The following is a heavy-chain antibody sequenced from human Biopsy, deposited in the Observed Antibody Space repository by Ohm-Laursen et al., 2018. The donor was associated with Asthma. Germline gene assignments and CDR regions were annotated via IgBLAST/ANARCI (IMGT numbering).Heavy chain of an antibody. V-gene: IGHV3-53*01. Sequence: SLRLSCAASGFSVSTKYMSWVRQAPGKGLEWVSLITSGDNTYYADSVKGRFTISRDHSKLYLQMNNLRAEDTAVYHCARISRLGYNSLDYGMDVWGQGTTVTVSS. CDR3: ARISRLGYNSLDYGMDV. CDR2: ITSGDNT. D-gene: IGHD5-24*01. CDR1: GFSVSTKY. J-gene: IGHJ6*02.